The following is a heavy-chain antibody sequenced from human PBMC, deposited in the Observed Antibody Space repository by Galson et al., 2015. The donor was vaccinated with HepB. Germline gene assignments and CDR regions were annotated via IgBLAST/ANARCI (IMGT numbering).Heavy chain of an antibody. CDR3: ARDSGVRFLEWSYYYYYYMDV. V-gene: IGHV1-8*01. Sequence: SCKASGYTFTSYDINWVRQATGQGLEWMGWMNPNSGNTGYAQKFQGRVTMTRNTSISTAYMELSSLRSEDTAVYYCARDSGVRFLEWSYYYYYYMDVWGKGTTVTVSS. CDR1: GYTFTSYD. D-gene: IGHD3-3*01. CDR2: MNPNSGNT. J-gene: IGHJ6*03.